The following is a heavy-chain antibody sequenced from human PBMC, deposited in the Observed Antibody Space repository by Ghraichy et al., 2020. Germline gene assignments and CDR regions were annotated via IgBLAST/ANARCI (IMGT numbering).Heavy chain of an antibody. Sequence: GGSLRLSCAASGFTFSSYAMSWVRQAPGKGLEWVSGISGSGGSTYYAESVKGRFTISRDNSKNTLYLQMNSLRAEDTAIYYCAKTGRGRVITGERWFDPWGQGTLLTVSS. D-gene: IGHD3-22*01. CDR3: AKTGRGRVITGERWFDP. CDR1: GFTFSSYA. J-gene: IGHJ5*02. V-gene: IGHV3-23*01. CDR2: ISGSGGST.